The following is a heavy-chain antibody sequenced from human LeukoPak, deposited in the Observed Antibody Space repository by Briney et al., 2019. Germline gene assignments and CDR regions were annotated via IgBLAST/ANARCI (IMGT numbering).Heavy chain of an antibody. CDR3: ASQPTTVSGVDY. CDR2: INYSGTT. J-gene: IGHJ4*02. CDR1: AGSIINADYY. V-gene: IGHV4-39*01. D-gene: IGHD4-11*01. Sequence: SETLSLTCTVSAGSIINADYYWGWIRQPPGKGLEWIGSINYSGTTYYNPSLKTRVTVSVDTSKNQFSLKLSSVTAADTAVYYCASQPTTVSGVDYWWQGTQVTVSS.